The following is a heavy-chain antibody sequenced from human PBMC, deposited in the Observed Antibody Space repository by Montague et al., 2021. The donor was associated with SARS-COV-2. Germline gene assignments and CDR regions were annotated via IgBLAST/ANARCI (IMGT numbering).Heavy chain of an antibody. Sequence: SETLSLTCTVSGGSFSGSNYYWAWIRQPPGKGLEWIGSINYSGSTYDNLSLQSRVSISVDTSKNQFSLKLNSATAADTAVYYCARLLLELPGDYWGQGTLVTVSS. CDR3: ARLLLELPGDY. CDR2: INYSGST. D-gene: IGHD1-7*01. J-gene: IGHJ4*02. V-gene: IGHV4-39*01. CDR1: GGSFSGSNYY.